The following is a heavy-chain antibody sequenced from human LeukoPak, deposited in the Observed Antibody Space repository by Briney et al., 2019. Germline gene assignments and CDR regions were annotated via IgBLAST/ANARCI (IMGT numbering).Heavy chain of an antibody. V-gene: IGHV4-34*01. J-gene: IGHJ4*02. D-gene: IGHD3-10*01. Sequence: SETLSLTCAVYGGSFSGYYWSWLRQPPGKGLEWIGEINHSGSTNYNPSLKSRVTISVDTSKNLFSLKLSSVTAADTAVYYCARDKRYYYGSTSIKTLDYWGQGTLVTVSS. CDR1: GGSFSGYY. CDR2: INHSGST. CDR3: ARDKRYYYGSTSIKTLDY.